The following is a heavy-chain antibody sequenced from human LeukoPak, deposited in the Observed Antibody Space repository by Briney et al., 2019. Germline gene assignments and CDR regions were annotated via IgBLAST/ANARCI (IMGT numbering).Heavy chain of an antibody. CDR1: GYTFTSYY. J-gene: IGHJ5*02. CDR2: INPNSGGT. Sequence: ASVKVSCKASGYTFTSYYMHWVRQAPGQGLEWMGWINPNSGGTNYAQKFQGRVTMTRDTSISTAYMELSRLRSDDTAVYYCATGITMVRGVIPWGQGTLVTVSS. CDR3: ATGITMVRGVIP. D-gene: IGHD3-10*01. V-gene: IGHV1-2*02.